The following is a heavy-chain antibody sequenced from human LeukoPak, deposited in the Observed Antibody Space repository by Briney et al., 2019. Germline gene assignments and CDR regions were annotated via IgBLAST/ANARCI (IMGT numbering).Heavy chain of an antibody. V-gene: IGHV1-18*01. CDR1: GYTFTRHG. Sequence: ASVKVSCKASGYTFTRHGISWVRQAPGQGLEWMGWISCYNGDTKFAQKFQGRVSMTTDTSTSTAYMEVRSLRSDDTAMYYCARDPSNTSGRMIWFDSWGQGTLVTVSS. CDR2: ISCYNGDT. J-gene: IGHJ5*01. CDR3: ARDPSNTSGRMIWFDS. D-gene: IGHD2-2*01.